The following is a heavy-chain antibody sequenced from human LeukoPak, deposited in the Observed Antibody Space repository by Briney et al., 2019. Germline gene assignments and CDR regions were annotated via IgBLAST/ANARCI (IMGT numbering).Heavy chain of an antibody. CDR2: ISAYNGNT. J-gene: IGHJ5*02. V-gene: IGHV1-18*01. CDR3: ARVGSTMVRGVTGWFDP. Sequence: GASVKVSCKASGYTFTSYGISWVRQAPGQGLEWMGWISAYNGNTNYAQKLQGRVTMTTDTSTSTAYMELRSLRSDDTAVYYCARVGSTMVRGVTGWFDPWGQGTLVTVSS. CDR1: GYTFTSYG. D-gene: IGHD3-10*01.